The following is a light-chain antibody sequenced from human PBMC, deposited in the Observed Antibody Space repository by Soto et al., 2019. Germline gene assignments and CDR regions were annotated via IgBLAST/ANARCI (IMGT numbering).Light chain of an antibody. Sequence: EIVLTQSPGTLSLSPGERATLSCRASQSVSSNYLAWYQQKPGQAPRLLIYGASTRATGIPDRFSGSGSGTDFTLTISRLEPEDFAVYYCQQYANSPPTFGKGTKVEIK. CDR2: GAS. J-gene: IGKJ1*01. CDR3: QQYANSPPT. V-gene: IGKV3-20*01. CDR1: QSVSSNY.